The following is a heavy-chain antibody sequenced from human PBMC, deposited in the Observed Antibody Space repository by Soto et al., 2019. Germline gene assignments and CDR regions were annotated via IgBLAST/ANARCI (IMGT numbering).Heavy chain of an antibody. CDR2: IVVGSGNT. V-gene: IGHV1-58*02. Sequence: SVKVSCKASGFTFTSSAMQWVRQARGQRLEWIGWIVVGSGNTNYAQKFQERVTITRDMSTSTAYMELSSLRSEDTAVYYCAAGALYSSSWYRDVVDYWGQGTLVTSPQ. CDR3: AAGALYSSSWYRDVVDY. D-gene: IGHD6-13*01. J-gene: IGHJ4*02. CDR1: GFTFTSSA.